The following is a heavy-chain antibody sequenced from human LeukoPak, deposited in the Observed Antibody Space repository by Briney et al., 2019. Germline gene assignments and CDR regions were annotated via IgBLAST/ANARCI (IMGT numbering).Heavy chain of an antibody. J-gene: IGHJ4*02. CDR1: GYSFTSYW. CDR2: IYPGDSDT. D-gene: IGHD3-22*01. CDR3: ATTSDSSGVAFDY. Sequence: GESLKISCKGSGYSFTSYWIGWVRQMPGKGLEWMGIIYPGDSDTRYSPSFQGQVTISADKSVSTAYLQWSSLKASDTAMYYCATTSDSSGVAFDYWGQGTLVTVSS. V-gene: IGHV5-51*01.